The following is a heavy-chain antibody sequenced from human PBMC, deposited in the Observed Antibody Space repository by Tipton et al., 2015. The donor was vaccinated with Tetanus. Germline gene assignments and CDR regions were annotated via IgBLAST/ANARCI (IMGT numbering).Heavy chain of an antibody. V-gene: IGHV4-59*08. Sequence: LRLSCTVSGGSISNYYWSWIRQPPGKGLEWIGYIYYSGSTYYNPSLKSRVTISVDTSKNQFSLKLSSVTAADTAVYYCARRRTLPLFDPWGQGTLVTVSS. CDR3: ARRRTLPLFDP. D-gene: IGHD3-16*01. CDR1: GGSISNYY. J-gene: IGHJ5*02. CDR2: IYYSGST.